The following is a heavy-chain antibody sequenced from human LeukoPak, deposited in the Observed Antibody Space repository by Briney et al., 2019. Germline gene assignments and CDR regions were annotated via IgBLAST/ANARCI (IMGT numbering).Heavy chain of an antibody. CDR1: GCTFSSYA. CDR2: IIPFFGTA. CDR3: ARVKYYDSSGSIDY. J-gene: IGHJ4*02. Sequence: SVKVSCQASGCTFSSYAISWVRQAPGQGLEWMGGIIPFFGTANYAQKFQGRVTITADESTSAAYMELSSLRREDGAVYYCARVKYYDSSGSIDYWGQGTLVTVSS. D-gene: IGHD3-22*01. V-gene: IGHV1-69*01.